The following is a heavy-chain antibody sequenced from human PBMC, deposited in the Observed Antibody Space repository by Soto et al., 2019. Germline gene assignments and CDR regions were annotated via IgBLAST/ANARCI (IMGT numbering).Heavy chain of an antibody. CDR2: ISGSGAST. V-gene: IGHV3-23*01. CDR1: GFTFSNYA. D-gene: IGHD6-6*01. CDR3: AKGAHSSSSRGVDV. J-gene: IGHJ6*02. Sequence: GGSLRLSCAASGFTFSNYAMTWVRQAPGKGLEWVSGISGSGASTLYADSAKGRFTTSRDTSKNTLYLQMNSLRAEDTAVYYCAKGAHSSSSRGVDVWGQGTTVTVSS.